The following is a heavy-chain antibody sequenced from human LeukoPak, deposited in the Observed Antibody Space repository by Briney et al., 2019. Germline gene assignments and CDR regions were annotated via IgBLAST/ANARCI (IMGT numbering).Heavy chain of an antibody. Sequence: GGSLRLSCAASGFTFSSFAMNWVRQAPGKGLEWVSAITGSGDSTFYGDSVKGRFTISRGNSKNTLYLQMNSLRVADTAVYYCVRAGWLLPQDIFDIWGQGTMVTVSS. CDR2: ITGSGDST. V-gene: IGHV3-23*01. CDR1: GFTFSSFA. CDR3: VRAGWLLPQDIFDI. J-gene: IGHJ3*02. D-gene: IGHD3-22*01.